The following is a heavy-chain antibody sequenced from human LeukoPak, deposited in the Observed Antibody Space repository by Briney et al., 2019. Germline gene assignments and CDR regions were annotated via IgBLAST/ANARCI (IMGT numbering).Heavy chain of an antibody. J-gene: IGHJ4*02. CDR1: GITLNNYG. CDR2: ISSSSSYI. CDR3: ARDLSSSWYITVDY. V-gene: IGHV3-21*01. D-gene: IGHD6-13*01. Sequence: RTGGSLRLSCAVSGITLNNYGMTWVRQAPGKGLEWVSSISSSSSYIYYADSVKGRFTISRDNAKNSLYLQMNSLRAEDTAVYYCARDLSSSWYITVDYWGQGTLVTVSS.